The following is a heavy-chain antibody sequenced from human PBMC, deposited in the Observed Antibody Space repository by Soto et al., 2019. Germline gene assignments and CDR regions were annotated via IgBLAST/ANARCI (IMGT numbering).Heavy chain of an antibody. CDR1: GFTFSSYF. CDR3: TRGYYGPEY. CDR2: IDNDRGTT. Sequence: EVQLVESGGGSVQPGGSLRLSCAASGFTFSSYFMYWVRQAPGKGLVWVSRIDNDRGTTNYADSVKGRFTISRDNAKNTLYLQRNSLRADATAGYDCTRGYYGPEYWGQGTAVTVSS. V-gene: IGHV3-74*01. D-gene: IGHD3-10*01. J-gene: IGHJ4*02.